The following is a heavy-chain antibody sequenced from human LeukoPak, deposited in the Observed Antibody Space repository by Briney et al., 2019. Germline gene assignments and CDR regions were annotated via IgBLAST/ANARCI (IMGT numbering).Heavy chain of an antibody. J-gene: IGHJ3*02. CDR1: GFTFSSYS. D-gene: IGHD3-3*01. CDR3: AKDPPKVNFWSGLYETDAFDI. Sequence: KPGGSLRLSCAASGFTFSSYSMNWVRQAPGKGLEWVSSISSSSSYIYYADSVKGRFTISRDNAKNSLYLQMNSLRAEDTAVYYCAKDPPKVNFWSGLYETDAFDIWGQGTMVTVSS. CDR2: ISSSSSYI. V-gene: IGHV3-21*01.